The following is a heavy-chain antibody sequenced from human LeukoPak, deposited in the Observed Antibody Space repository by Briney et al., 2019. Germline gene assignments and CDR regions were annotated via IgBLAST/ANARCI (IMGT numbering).Heavy chain of an antibody. Sequence: VASVKVSCKASGYTFTGYYMHWVRQAPGQGLEWMGWINPNSGGTNYAQKFQGRVTMTRDMSISTAYMELSRLRSDDTAVYYCAREGGYCSSASCLNWFDPWGQGTLVTVSS. V-gene: IGHV1-2*02. J-gene: IGHJ5*02. CDR1: GYTFTGYY. CDR2: INPNSGGT. D-gene: IGHD2-2*01. CDR3: AREGGYCSSASCLNWFDP.